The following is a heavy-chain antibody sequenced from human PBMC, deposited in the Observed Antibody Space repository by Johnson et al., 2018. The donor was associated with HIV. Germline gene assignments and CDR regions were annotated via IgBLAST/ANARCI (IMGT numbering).Heavy chain of an antibody. Sequence: VQLVESGGGLIQPGGSLRLSCAASGFTVSSNYMSWVRQAPGKGLEWVSVIYSGGSTYYADSVKGRFTISRDNSKNTLYLKMNSLRAEDTAVYYCAKDLQSGATRHAFDIWGQGTMVTVSS. CDR1: GFTVSSNY. J-gene: IGHJ3*02. D-gene: IGHD5-12*01. CDR3: AKDLQSGATRHAFDI. CDR2: IYSGGST. V-gene: IGHV3-53*01.